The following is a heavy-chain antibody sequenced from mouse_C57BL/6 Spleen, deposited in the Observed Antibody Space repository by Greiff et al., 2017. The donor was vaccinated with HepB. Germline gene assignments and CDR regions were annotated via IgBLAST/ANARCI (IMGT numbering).Heavy chain of an antibody. Sequence: VKLVESGAELVKPGASVKISCKASGYEFSSYWMNWVKQRPGKGLEWIGQIYPGDGDTNYNGKFKGKATLTADKSSSTAYMQLSSLTSEDSAVYFCARNGLYDYDGYFDVWGTGTTVTVSS. J-gene: IGHJ1*03. V-gene: IGHV1-80*01. CDR3: ARNGLYDYDGYFDV. CDR2: IYPGDGDT. D-gene: IGHD2-4*01. CDR1: GYEFSSYW.